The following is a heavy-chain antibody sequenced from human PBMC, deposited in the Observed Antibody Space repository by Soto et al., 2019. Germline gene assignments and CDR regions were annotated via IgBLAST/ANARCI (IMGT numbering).Heavy chain of an antibody. D-gene: IGHD2-15*01. V-gene: IGHV3-23*01. CDR1: GFTFSSYA. CDR2: ISGSGGST. J-gene: IGHJ4*02. CDR3: AKDPEGYCSGGSCSGDY. Sequence: GGSLRLSCAASGFTFSSYAMSWVRQAPGKGLEWVSAISGSGGSTYYADSVKGRFTISRDNSKNTLYLQMNSLRAEDTAVYYCAKDPEGYCSGGSCSGDYWGQGTLVTVSS.